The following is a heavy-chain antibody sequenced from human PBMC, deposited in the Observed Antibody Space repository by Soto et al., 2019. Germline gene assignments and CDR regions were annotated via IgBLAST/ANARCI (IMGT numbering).Heavy chain of an antibody. Sequence: QVQLVQSGAEVRKPGSSVTISCMASGDTLSDYLLSWLRQAPGQGLEGMGGIVLKFGVTHYAQKIRDGLTITADESRKTAHMELRSLISEDTAVYYCATLEVWGQGTLVTVSP. J-gene: IGHJ4*02. CDR3: ATLEV. V-gene: IGHV1-69*12. CDR2: IVLKFGVT. CDR1: GDTLSDYL.